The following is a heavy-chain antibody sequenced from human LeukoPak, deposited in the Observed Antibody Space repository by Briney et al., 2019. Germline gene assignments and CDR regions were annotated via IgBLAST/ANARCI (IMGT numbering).Heavy chain of an antibody. J-gene: IGHJ6*02. Sequence: GESLKISCKASGYTFTTYWIVWVRQMPGKGLEWMGFINPGDSATKYSPSFQGQVTISADKSVTTAYLQWSSLKASDTAIYYXAXXXXXXRGYGMDVWGQGTXXT. CDR1: GYTFTTYW. CDR2: INPGDSAT. CDR3: AXXXXXXRGYGMDV. V-gene: IGHV5-51*03.